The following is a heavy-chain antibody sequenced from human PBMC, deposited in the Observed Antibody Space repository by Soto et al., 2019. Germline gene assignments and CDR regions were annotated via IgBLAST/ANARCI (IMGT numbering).Heavy chain of an antibody. D-gene: IGHD2-21*02. CDR1: GGSISGYY. J-gene: IGHJ6*02. CDR2: MYNTGST. CDR3: ARDLWGYCGTDCYPLDV. Sequence: SETMSLTCTVSGGSISGYYWSWIRQPTGKGLEWIGYMYNTGSTVYNPSFKSRVTISVDTSKNQFSLKLNSVTAADTAVYYCARDLWGYCGTDCYPLDVWGQGTTVTV. V-gene: IGHV4-59*01.